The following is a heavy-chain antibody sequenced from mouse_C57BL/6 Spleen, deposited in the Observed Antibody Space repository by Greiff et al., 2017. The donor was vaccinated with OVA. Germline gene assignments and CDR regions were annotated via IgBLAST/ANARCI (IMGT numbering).Heavy chain of an antibody. CDR3: QIFYGNNAMDY. Sequence: VQLQQSGAELVRPGASVTLSCKASGYTFTDYEMHWVKQTPVHGLEWIGAIDPETGGTAYNQKFKGKAILTADKSSSTAYMELRSLTSEDSAVYYCQIFYGNNAMDYWGQGTSVTVSS. V-gene: IGHV1-15*01. CDR2: IDPETGGT. CDR1: GYTFTDYE. J-gene: IGHJ4*01. D-gene: IGHD2-1*01.